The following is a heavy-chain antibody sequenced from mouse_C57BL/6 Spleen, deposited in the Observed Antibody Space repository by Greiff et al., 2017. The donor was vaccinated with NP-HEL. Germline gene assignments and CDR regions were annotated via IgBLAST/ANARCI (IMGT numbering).Heavy chain of an antibody. CDR1: GYSITSGYY. CDR3: ARNQVYYGSSYFAY. V-gene: IGHV3-6*01. D-gene: IGHD1-1*01. CDR2: ISYDGSH. Sequence: VQLQQSGPGLVKPSQSLSLTCSVTGYSITSGYYWNWIRQFPGNKLEWMGYISYDGSHNYNPSLKNRISITRDTSKNQFFLKLNSVTSEDTATYYCARNQVYYGSSYFAYWGQGTTLTVSS. J-gene: IGHJ2*01.